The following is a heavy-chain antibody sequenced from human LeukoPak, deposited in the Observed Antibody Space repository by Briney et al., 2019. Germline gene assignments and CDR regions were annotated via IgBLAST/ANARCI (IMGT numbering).Heavy chain of an antibody. J-gene: IGHJ1*01. V-gene: IGHV3-7*03. CDR3: ARSRCSSTSCLYFQH. Sequence: GGSLRLSCAASGFTFSSYWMSWVRQAPGKGLEWVANIKQDGSEKYYVDSVKGRFTISRDNAKNSLYLQMNGLRAEDTAVYYCARSRCSSTSCLYFQHWGQGTLVTVSS. CDR2: IKQDGSEK. CDR1: GFTFSSYW. D-gene: IGHD2-2*01.